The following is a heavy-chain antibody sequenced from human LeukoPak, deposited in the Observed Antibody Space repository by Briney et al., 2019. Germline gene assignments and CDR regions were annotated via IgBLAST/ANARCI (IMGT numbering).Heavy chain of an antibody. V-gene: IGHV3-11*01. D-gene: IGHD3-10*01. Sequence: GGSLRLSCAASGFTFSDYYMSWIRQAPGKGLEWVSYISSSGSTIYYADSVKGRFTISRDNSKNTVYLQMNSLRAEDTAVYYCAKDRGIISDYWGQGTLVTVSS. J-gene: IGHJ4*02. CDR1: GFTFSDYY. CDR3: AKDRGIISDY. CDR2: ISSSGSTI.